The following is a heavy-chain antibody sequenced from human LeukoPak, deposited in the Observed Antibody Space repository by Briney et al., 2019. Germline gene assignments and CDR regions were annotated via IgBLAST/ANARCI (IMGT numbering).Heavy chain of an antibody. V-gene: IGHV5-51*01. CDR1: GYIFTDYW. CDR3: ARQSRDGSKTRGYYFDS. J-gene: IGHJ4*02. Sequence: GASLKISCQVSGYIFTDYWIGWGRQLPGKGLELVGIIYPGDSDNTYSPFFEGQVTISADKSISTVYLQWSSVKASDTAIYYCARQSRDGSKTRGYYFDSWGQGTLVTAS. D-gene: IGHD3-10*01. CDR2: IYPGDSDN.